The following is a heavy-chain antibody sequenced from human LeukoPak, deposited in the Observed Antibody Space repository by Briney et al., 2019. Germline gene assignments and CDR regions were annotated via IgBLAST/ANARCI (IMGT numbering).Heavy chain of an antibody. CDR3: AKERSGY. D-gene: IGHD3-10*01. Sequence: GGSLGLSCAAPGFTFCSYALSWGRPAPGKGLEWVSAISGSGGSTYYADSVKGRFTISRDNSKNTLYLQMNSLRAEDTAVYYCAKERSGYWGQGTLVTVSS. CDR1: GFTFCSYA. V-gene: IGHV3-23*01. J-gene: IGHJ4*02. CDR2: ISGSGGST.